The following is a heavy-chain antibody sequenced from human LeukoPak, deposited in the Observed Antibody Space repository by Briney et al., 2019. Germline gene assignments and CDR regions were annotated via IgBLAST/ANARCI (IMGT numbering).Heavy chain of an antibody. V-gene: IGHV1-69*05. Sequence: GSSVKVSCKASGGTFSSYAISWVRQAPGQGLEWMVGIIPIFGTANYAQKFQGRVTITTDESTSTAYMELSSLRSEDTAVYYCARDRRIVGATRGFDYWGQGTLVTVSS. CDR3: ARDRRIVGATRGFDY. CDR1: GGTFSSYA. D-gene: IGHD1-26*01. CDR2: IIPIFGTA. J-gene: IGHJ4*02.